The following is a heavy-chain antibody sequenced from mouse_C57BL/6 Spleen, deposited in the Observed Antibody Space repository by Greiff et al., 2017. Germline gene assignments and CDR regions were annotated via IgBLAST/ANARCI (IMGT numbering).Heavy chain of an antibody. V-gene: IGHV1-82*01. Sequence: QVQLQQSGPELVKPGASVKISCKASGYAFSSSWLNWVKQRPGKGLEWIGRIYPGDGDTNYNGKFKGKATLTADKSSSTAYMQLSSLTSEDSAVYFCARYGSSWYFDVWGTGTTVTVSS. J-gene: IGHJ1*03. CDR1: GYAFSSSW. CDR3: ARYGSSWYFDV. CDR2: IYPGDGDT. D-gene: IGHD1-1*01.